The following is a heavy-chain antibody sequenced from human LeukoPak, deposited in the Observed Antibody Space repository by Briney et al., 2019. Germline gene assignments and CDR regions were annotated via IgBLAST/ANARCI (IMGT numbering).Heavy chain of an antibody. Sequence: SETLSLTCTVSGGSISSGDYYWSWIRQPPGKGLEWIGYIYYSGSTYYNPSLKSRVIISVDTSKNQFSLKLSSVTAADTAVCYCTREYGDDNWFDPWGQGTLVTVSS. CDR2: IYYSGST. J-gene: IGHJ5*02. CDR3: TREYGDDNWFDP. V-gene: IGHV4-30-4*01. D-gene: IGHD4-17*01. CDR1: GGSISSGDYY.